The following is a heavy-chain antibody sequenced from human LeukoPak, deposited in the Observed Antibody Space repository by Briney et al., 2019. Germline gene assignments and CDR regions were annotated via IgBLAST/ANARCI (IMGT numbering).Heavy chain of an antibody. CDR3: ARERAVDGYNPSSPFDY. D-gene: IGHD5-24*01. V-gene: IGHV1-69*04. J-gene: IGHJ4*02. Sequence: ASVKLSCKASGGTFSSYTFSWVRQAPGQGLEWMGRIIPILAIANYDQKFQGRVTITADKSTRTAYMDLSSLRSEDTAVYDCARERAVDGYNPSSPFDYWAREPWSPSPQ. CDR1: GGTFSSYT. CDR2: IIPILAIA.